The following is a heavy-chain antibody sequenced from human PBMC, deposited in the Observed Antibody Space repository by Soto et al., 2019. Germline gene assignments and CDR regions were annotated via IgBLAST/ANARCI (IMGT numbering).Heavy chain of an antibody. CDR1: GFTFSSYS. J-gene: IGHJ3*02. Sequence: EVQLVESGGGLVQPGGSLRLSCAASGFTFSSYSMNWARQAPGKGLEWVSYISSSSSTIYYADSVKGRFTISRDNAKNSLYLQMNSLRDEDTAVYYCARGYYDFWSGYYRSAFDIWGQGTMVTVSS. D-gene: IGHD3-3*01. CDR3: ARGYYDFWSGYYRSAFDI. CDR2: ISSSSSTI. V-gene: IGHV3-48*02.